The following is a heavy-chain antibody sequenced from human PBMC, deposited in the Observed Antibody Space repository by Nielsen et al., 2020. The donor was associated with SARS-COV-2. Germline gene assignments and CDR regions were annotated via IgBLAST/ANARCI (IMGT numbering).Heavy chain of an antibody. CDR2: INYSGTT. Sequence: SETLSLTCSVSGGSISRSSYYWGWIRQPPGKGLEWIGTINYSGTTFYSPSLKSRVAISVDTSKSQFFLKLSSVTAADTAVYYCANWGHAFDIWGQGTMVTVSS. CDR3: ANWGHAFDI. V-gene: IGHV4-39*07. D-gene: IGHD3-16*01. CDR1: GGSISRSSYY. J-gene: IGHJ3*02.